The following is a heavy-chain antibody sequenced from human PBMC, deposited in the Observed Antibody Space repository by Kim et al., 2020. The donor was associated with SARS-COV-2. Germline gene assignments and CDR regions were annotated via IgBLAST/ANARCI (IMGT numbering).Heavy chain of an antibody. V-gene: IGHV1-2*02. CDR1: GFTFTDIY. CDR3: VRGVTTSGY. J-gene: IGHJ4*02. Sequence: ASVKVSCKASGFTFTDIYIYWVRQAPGQGLEWMGWINPNSGGTKFAQKFQGRVTMTRDTSITTAYLELSSLRSDDTAVYYCVRGVTTSGYWGQGTLVTVSS. D-gene: IGHD1-1*01. CDR2: INPNSGGT.